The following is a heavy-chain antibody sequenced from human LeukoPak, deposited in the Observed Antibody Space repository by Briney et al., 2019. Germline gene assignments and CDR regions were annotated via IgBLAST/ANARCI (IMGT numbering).Heavy chain of an antibody. CDR2: ISAYNGNT. D-gene: IGHD2-2*01. J-gene: IGHJ5*02. CDR1: GGTFSSYA. V-gene: IGHV1-18*01. CDR3: ARNDIVVVPAALPGPYNWFDP. Sequence: GASVKVSCKASGGTFSSYAISWVRQAPGQGLEWMGWISAYNGNTNYAQKLQGRVTMTTDTSTSTAYMELRSLRSDDTAVYYCARNDIVVVPAALPGPYNWFDPWGQGTLVTVSS.